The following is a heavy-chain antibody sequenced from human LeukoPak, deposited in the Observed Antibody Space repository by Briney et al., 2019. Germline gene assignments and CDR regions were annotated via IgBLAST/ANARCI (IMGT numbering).Heavy chain of an antibody. Sequence: GGSLRLSCAASGFTFSSYAVHWVRQAPGKGLEWVAVISYDGSNKYYADSVKGRFTISRDNSKNTLYLQMNSLRAEDTAVYYCARDGPLYYYDSSGLNPYYYYYYMDVWGKGTTVTVSS. CDR3: ARDGPLYYYDSSGLNPYYYYYYMDV. CDR2: ISYDGSNK. J-gene: IGHJ6*03. D-gene: IGHD3-22*01. V-gene: IGHV3-30*04. CDR1: GFTFSSYA.